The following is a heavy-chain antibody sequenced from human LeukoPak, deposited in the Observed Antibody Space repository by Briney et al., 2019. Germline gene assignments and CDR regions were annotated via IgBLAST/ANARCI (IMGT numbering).Heavy chain of an antibody. CDR3: ARDERGGSYLTAYDY. CDR1: GYTFTSYY. J-gene: IGHJ4*02. Sequence: ASVKVSCKASGYTFTSYYMHWVRQAPGQGLEWMGIINPSGGSTSYAQKFQGRVTMTRHTSTSTVYMELSSLRSEDTAVYYCARDERGGSYLTAYDYWGQGTLVTVSS. CDR2: INPSGGST. D-gene: IGHD1-26*01. V-gene: IGHV1-46*01.